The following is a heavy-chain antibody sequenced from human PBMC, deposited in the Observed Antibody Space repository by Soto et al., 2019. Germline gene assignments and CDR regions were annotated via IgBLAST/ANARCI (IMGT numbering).Heavy chain of an antibody. CDR3: ARDKKVTYYDFWSGQGYYYYGMDV. CDR1: GGSISSGDYY. D-gene: IGHD3-3*01. J-gene: IGHJ6*02. V-gene: IGHV4-30-4*01. CDR2: IYYSGST. Sequence: PSETLSLTCTVSGGSISSGDYYWSWIRQPPGKGLEWIGYIYYSGSTYYNPSLKSRVTISVDTSKNQFSLKLSSVTAADTAVYYCARDKKVTYYDFWSGQGYYYYGMDVWDQGTTVTVSS.